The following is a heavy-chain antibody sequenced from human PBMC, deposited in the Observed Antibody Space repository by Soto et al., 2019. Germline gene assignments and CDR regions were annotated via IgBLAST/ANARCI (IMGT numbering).Heavy chain of an antibody. CDR1: GYTFTGYY. CDR3: ASERGRSGWYGGISDY. Sequence: ASVKVSCKASGYTFTGYYMNRVRQAPGQGLGWMGWINPNSGGTNYAQKFQGRVTMTRDTSISTAYMELSRLRADDTAVYYCASERGRSGWYGGISDYWGQGTLVTVSS. V-gene: IGHV1-2*02. J-gene: IGHJ4*02. D-gene: IGHD6-19*01. CDR2: INPNSGGT.